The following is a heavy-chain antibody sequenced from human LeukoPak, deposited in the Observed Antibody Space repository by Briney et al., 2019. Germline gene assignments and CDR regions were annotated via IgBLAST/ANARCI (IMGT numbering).Heavy chain of an antibody. CDR3: TTGVVFSAPHDGC. D-gene: IGHD2-15*01. CDR1: GLTFSGAW. J-gene: IGHJ4*02. Sequence: KPGGSLRLSCAASGLTFSGAWMNWVRQAPGKGLEWVGRIKSKTDGETTDYAAPVKDRFTISRDDSKNTLFLQMNSLKTEDTAVYYCTTGVVFSAPHDGCWGQGTLVIVSS. V-gene: IGHV3-15*01. CDR2: IKSKTDGETT.